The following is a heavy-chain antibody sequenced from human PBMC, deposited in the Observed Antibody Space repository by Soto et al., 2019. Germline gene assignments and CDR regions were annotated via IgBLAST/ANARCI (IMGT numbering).Heavy chain of an antibody. V-gene: IGHV3-21*01. J-gene: IGHJ4*02. Sequence: GGSLRLSCAASGFTFSGYRMNWVRQAPGKGLEWVSSISSSRTYIYYADSVKGRFTISRDDAKNSLYLQMNSLRVEDTAVYYCARDAYKTKYYFDSWGQGTLVTVSS. D-gene: IGHD1-1*01. CDR2: ISSSRTYI. CDR3: ARDAYKTKYYFDS. CDR1: GFTFSGYR.